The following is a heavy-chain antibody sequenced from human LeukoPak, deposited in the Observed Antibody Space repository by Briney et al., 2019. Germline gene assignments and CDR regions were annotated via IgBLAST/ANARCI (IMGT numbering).Heavy chain of an antibody. V-gene: IGHV1-8*01. J-gene: IGHJ4*02. CDR3: ARSLRGGYYDFWSGYYTGLDY. D-gene: IGHD3-3*01. CDR1: GYTFTSYD. CDR2: MNPNSGNT. Sequence: ASVKVSCKASGYTFTSYDINWVRQATGQGLEWMGWMNPNSGNTGYAQKFQGRVTMTRNTSISTAYMELSSLRSEDTAVYYCARSLRGGYYDFWSGYYTGLDYWGQGTLVTVSS.